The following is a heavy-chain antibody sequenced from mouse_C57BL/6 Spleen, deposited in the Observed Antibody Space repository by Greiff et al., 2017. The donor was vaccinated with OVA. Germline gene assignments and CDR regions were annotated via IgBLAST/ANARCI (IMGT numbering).Heavy chain of an antibody. D-gene: IGHD4-1*01. CDR2: IWTGGGT. V-gene: IGHV2-9-1*01. CDR1: GFSLTSYA. CDR3: ARKGNWDGYYAMDY. Sequence: VMLVESGPGLVAPSQRLSITCTVSGFSLTSYAISWVRQPPGKGLEWLGVIWTGGGTNYNSALKSRLSISKDNSKSQVFLKMNSLQTDDTARYYCARKGNWDGYYAMDYWGQGTSVTVSS. J-gene: IGHJ4*01.